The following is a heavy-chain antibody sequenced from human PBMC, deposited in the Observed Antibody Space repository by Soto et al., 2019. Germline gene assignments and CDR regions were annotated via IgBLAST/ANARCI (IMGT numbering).Heavy chain of an antibody. Sequence: GSLRLSCAASGFTFSSYSMNWVRQAQGKGVEWVASISSSSSYIYYADSVKRRFTISRDNATNSLYLQLHSLRAEDTAVYYCARDRGTGSYYNYYYYYGMDVWGQGTAVTVSS. V-gene: IGHV3-21*01. CDR1: GFTFSSYS. D-gene: IGHD1-26*01. J-gene: IGHJ6*02. CDR3: ARDRGTGSYYNYYYYYGMDV. CDR2: ISSSSSYI.